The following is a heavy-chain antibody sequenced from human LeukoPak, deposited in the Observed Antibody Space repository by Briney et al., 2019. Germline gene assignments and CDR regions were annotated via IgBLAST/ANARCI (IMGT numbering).Heavy chain of an antibody. D-gene: IGHD2-2*02. CDR2: INWNGGST. J-gene: IGHJ3*02. Sequence: GGSLRLSCAASGFTFDDYGMSWVRHAPGKGLEWVSGINWNGGSTGYADSVKGRFTISRDNAKNSLYLQMNSPRAEDTALYYCARRDIVVVPAAIIGAFDIWGQGTMVTVSS. CDR1: GFTFDDYG. V-gene: IGHV3-20*04. CDR3: ARRDIVVVPAAIIGAFDI.